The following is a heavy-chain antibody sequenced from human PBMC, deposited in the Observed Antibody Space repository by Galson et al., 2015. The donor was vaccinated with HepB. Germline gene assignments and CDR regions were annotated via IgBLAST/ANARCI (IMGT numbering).Heavy chain of an antibody. V-gene: IGHV3-30*04. CDR2: ISYDGSNK. D-gene: IGHD3-9*01. J-gene: IGHJ4*02. Sequence: SLRLSCAASGFTFSSYAMHWVRQAPGKGLEWVAVISYDGSNKYYADSVKGRFTISRDNSKNTLYLQMNSLRAEDTAVYYCARPPRIRYFDWLLFNYWGQGTLVTVSS. CDR1: GFTFSSYA. CDR3: ARPPRIRYFDWLLFNY.